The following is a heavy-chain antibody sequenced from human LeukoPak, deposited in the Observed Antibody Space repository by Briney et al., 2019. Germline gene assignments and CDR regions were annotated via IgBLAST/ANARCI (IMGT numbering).Heavy chain of an antibody. Sequence: GGPLRLSCAASGFTFDDYTMHWVRQAPGKGLEWVSLISWDGGSTYCADSVKGRFTISRDNSKNSLYLQMNSLRTEDTALYYCAKGVYYYDSSGYYGWYFDLWGRGTLVTVSS. CDR2: ISWDGGST. J-gene: IGHJ2*01. CDR1: GFTFDDYT. CDR3: AKGVYYYDSSGYYGWYFDL. V-gene: IGHV3-43*01. D-gene: IGHD3-22*01.